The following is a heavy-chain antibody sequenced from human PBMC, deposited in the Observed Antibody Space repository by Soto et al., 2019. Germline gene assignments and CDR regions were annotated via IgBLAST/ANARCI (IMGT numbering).Heavy chain of an antibody. CDR2: IYHSGST. CDR1: GGSISSSNW. V-gene: IGHV4-4*02. D-gene: IGHD4-17*01. J-gene: IGHJ6*02. CDR3: ARGRGDYVSIRSPGWGLYYYYGMDV. Sequence: PSETLSLTCAVSGGSISSSNWWSWVRQPPGKGLEWIGEIYHSGSTNYNPSLKSRVTISVDKSKNQFSLKLSSVTAADTAVYYCARGRGDYVSIRSPGWGLYYYYGMDVWGQGTTVTVSS.